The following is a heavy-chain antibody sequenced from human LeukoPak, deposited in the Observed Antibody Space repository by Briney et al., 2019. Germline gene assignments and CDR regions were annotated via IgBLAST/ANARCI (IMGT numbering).Heavy chain of an antibody. CDR1: GFTFSSDA. CDR2: TRGRGGST. D-gene: IGHD1-1*01. Sequence: GGSLRPSCASSGFTFSSDAMSSLRHAPRKGLEWVSATRGRGGSTYHAHSVQGRFPSSRDNSKNTLYLQMNNLRAHDTAVYYCAKDGYDSSYYYMDVWGKGTTVTVSS. CDR3: AKDGYDSSYYYMDV. J-gene: IGHJ6*03. V-gene: IGHV3-23*01.